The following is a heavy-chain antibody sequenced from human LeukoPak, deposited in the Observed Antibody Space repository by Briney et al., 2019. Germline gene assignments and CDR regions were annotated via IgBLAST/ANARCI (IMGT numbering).Heavy chain of an antibody. J-gene: IGHJ4*02. CDR2: IKQDGGEE. V-gene: IGHV3-7*01. CDR3: ARLGGSYYTY. D-gene: IGHD1-26*01. Sequence: PGGSLRLSCVASGFAFSSYWMTWVRQAPGKGLERVANIKQDGGEEYYVDSVKGRFTISRDNAKNSLFLQMNSLRVEDTAVYYCARLGGSYYTYWGQGTLVTVSS. CDR1: GFAFSSYW.